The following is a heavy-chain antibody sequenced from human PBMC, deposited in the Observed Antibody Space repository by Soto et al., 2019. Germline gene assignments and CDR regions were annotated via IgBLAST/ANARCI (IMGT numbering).Heavy chain of an antibody. CDR3: ARSYGGNSGTFDF. D-gene: IGHD4-17*01. CDR2: INHSGST. J-gene: IGHJ4*02. CDR1: GRSFSGYY. V-gene: IGHV4-34*01. Sequence: QVQLQQWGAGLLRPSEALSLTCAVYGRSFSGYYWSWIRQPPGKGLEWIGEINHSGSTTYNPSLKRRVTISVDTSNHHFSLKLSSVTAADTAVYYCARSYGGNSGTFDFWGQGTLVTVSS.